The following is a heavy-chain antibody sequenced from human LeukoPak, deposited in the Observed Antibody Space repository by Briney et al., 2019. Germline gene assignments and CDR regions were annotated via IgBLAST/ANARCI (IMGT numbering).Heavy chain of an antibody. Sequence: PGESLRLSREASGFTFNTYAIYWVRQAPGKGLEWVSSISRSSSYICYADSMKGRFTISRDNAKNSLDLQMHSLRAEDTAVYYCARGSTVVRGVSPAGDYWGQGTLVTVSS. CDR2: ISRSSSYI. V-gene: IGHV3-21*01. CDR3: ARGSTVVRGVSPAGDY. CDR1: GFTFNTYA. J-gene: IGHJ4*02. D-gene: IGHD3-10*01.